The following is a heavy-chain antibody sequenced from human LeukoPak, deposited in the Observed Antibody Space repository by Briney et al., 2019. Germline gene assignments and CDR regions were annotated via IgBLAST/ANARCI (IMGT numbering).Heavy chain of an antibody. D-gene: IGHD6-19*01. V-gene: IGHV3-74*01. Sequence: GGSLRLSCAASGFTFSSYWMHWVRQVPGKGLVWVSRINSDGSNTRYADSVKGRFTISRDNAKNTLYLQMNSLRAEDTAVYYCARALIAVAATAWGQGTLVTVSS. CDR1: GFTFSSYW. CDR3: ARALIAVAATA. J-gene: IGHJ5*02. CDR2: INSDGSNT.